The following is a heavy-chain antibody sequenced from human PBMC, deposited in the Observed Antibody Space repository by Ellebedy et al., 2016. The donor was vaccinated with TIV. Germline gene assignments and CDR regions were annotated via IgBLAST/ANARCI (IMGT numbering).Heavy chain of an antibody. D-gene: IGHD2-21*02. Sequence: GESLKISCSASGFTFSHYAMHWVRQAPGKGLEYVSAMNNNGGNISYSYSFPGLFFHSLVNSKNTLYLQMNSLRPDDPAMYYCVKDRGDIIRDFDYWGQGTLVTVSS. V-gene: IGHV3-64D*06. J-gene: IGHJ4*02. CDR2: MNNNGGNI. CDR3: VKDRGDIIRDFDY. CDR1: GFTFSHYA.